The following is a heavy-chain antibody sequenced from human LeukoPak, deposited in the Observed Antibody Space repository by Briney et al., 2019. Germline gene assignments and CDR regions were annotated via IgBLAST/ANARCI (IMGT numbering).Heavy chain of an antibody. V-gene: IGHV3-30*02. CDR3: ATHTMIRDY. D-gene: IGHD3-22*01. CDR1: GFTFSSYG. J-gene: IGHJ4*02. Sequence: GGSPRLSCAASGFTFSSYGMHWVRQAPGKGLEWVAFIRYDGSNKYYADSVKGRFTISRDNAKNSLYLQMNSLRAEDTAVYYCATHTMIRDYWGQGTLVTVSS. CDR2: IRYDGSNK.